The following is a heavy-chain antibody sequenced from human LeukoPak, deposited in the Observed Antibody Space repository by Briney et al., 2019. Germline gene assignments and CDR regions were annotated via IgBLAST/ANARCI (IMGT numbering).Heavy chain of an antibody. CDR1: GGSLSSGGYY. CDR3: ARVSYSYYDILTGYETTYYFDY. CDR2: IYYSGST. Sequence: SETLSLTCTVSGGSLSSGGYYWSWLRQHPGTGLEWLGYIYYSGSTYYNPSLKSRVTISVDTSKNQFSLKLSSVTAADTAVYYCARVSYSYYDILTGYETTYYFDYWGQGTLVTVSS. D-gene: IGHD3-9*01. V-gene: IGHV4-31*03. J-gene: IGHJ4*02.